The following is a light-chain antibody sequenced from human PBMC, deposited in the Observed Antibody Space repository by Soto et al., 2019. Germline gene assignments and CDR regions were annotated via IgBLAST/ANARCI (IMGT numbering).Light chain of an antibody. J-gene: IGKJ2*01. CDR1: LSISRY. V-gene: IGKV1-39*01. CDR3: QQSFSIPYT. CDR2: SAS. Sequence: DIPMTQSPSSLSASVGDRVSITCRTSLSISRYLNWYQQRPGKAPKLLIYSASSLQSGVPSRVSGNGSGTDFTLTISSLQPEDFATYYCQQSFSIPYTFGQGTNLEIK.